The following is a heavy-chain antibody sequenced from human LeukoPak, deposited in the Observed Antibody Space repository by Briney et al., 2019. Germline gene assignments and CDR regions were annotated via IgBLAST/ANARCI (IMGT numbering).Heavy chain of an antibody. D-gene: IGHD6-19*01. Sequence: PGGSLRLSCAASGFTFSSYWMSWVRQAPGKGLEWVANIKQDGSEKYYVDSVKGRFTISRDNAKNSLYLQMNSLRAEDTAVYYCARGASSAWYQNFDYWGQGTLVTVSS. CDR3: ARGASSAWYQNFDY. CDR1: GFTFSSYW. CDR2: IKQDGSEK. V-gene: IGHV3-7*01. J-gene: IGHJ4*02.